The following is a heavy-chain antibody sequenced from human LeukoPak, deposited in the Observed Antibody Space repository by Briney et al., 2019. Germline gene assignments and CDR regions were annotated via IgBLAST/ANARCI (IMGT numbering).Heavy chain of an antibody. J-gene: IGHJ3*02. Sequence: PSETLSLTCTVSGGSISSSSYYWGWIRQPPGEGLEWIGEINHSGSTNYNPSLKSRVTISVDTSKNQFSLKLSSVTAADTAVYYCARGKSYNWNYPGRFAFDIWGQGTMVTVSS. V-gene: IGHV4-39*07. CDR1: GGSISSSSYY. D-gene: IGHD1-7*01. CDR3: ARGKSYNWNYPGRFAFDI. CDR2: INHSGST.